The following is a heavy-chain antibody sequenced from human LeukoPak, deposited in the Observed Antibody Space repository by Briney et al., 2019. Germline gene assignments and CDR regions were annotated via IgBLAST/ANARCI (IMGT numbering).Heavy chain of an antibody. CDR1: GGTFSSYA. J-gene: IGHJ4*02. V-gene: IGHV1-69*13. Sequence: GASVKVSCKASGGTFSSYAISWVRQAPGQGLEWMGGIIPIFGTANYAQKFQGRVTITADESTSTAYMELSRLRPDDTAVYYCARAPGTMIVVDYWGQGTLVTVSS. D-gene: IGHD3-22*01. CDR2: IIPIFGTA. CDR3: ARAPGTMIVVDY.